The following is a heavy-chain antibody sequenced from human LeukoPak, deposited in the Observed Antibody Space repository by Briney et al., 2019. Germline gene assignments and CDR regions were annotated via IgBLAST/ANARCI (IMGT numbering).Heavy chain of an antibody. CDR3: ASALAARPHY. Sequence: AGGSLRLSCAASGFTFSSYSMTWVRQAPGKGLEWVSSISSSSSYIYYADSVKGRFTISRDNAKNSLYLQMNSLRAEDTAVYYCASALAARPHYWGQGTLVTVSS. D-gene: IGHD6-6*01. J-gene: IGHJ4*02. CDR2: ISSSSSYI. CDR1: GFTFSSYS. V-gene: IGHV3-21*01.